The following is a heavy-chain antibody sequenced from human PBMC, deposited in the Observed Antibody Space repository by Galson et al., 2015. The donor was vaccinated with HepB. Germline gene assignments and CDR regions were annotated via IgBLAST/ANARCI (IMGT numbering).Heavy chain of an antibody. CDR1: GFTFSNYG. D-gene: IGHD3-22*01. V-gene: IGHV3-30*18. CDR3: AKDSGVYYDSSGYYSAPDY. Sequence: SLRLSCAASGFTFSNYGMHRVRQAPGKGLEWVAVISYDGSNKYYADSVKGRFTISRDNSKNTLYLQMNSLRAEDTAVYYCAKDSGVYYDSSGYYSAPDYWGQGTLVTVSS. CDR2: ISYDGSNK. J-gene: IGHJ4*02.